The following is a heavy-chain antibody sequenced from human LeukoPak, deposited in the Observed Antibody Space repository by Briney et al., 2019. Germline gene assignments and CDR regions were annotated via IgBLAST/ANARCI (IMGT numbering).Heavy chain of an antibody. CDR1: GFTFSSYA. CDR2: MSGSGGST. J-gene: IGHJ4*02. CDR3: ARVMAGDGPLDY. V-gene: IGHV3-23*01. D-gene: IGHD6-19*01. Sequence: QPGGSLRLSCAASGFTFSSYAMSWVRQAPGKGLEWVSGMSGSGGSTYYADSVKGRFTIYRDNSKNTLFLQMNSLRAEDTAVYYCARVMAGDGPLDYWGQGTLVTVSS.